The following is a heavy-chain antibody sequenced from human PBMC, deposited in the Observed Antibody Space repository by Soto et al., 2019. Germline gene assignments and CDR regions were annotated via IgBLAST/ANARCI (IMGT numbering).Heavy chain of an antibody. J-gene: IGHJ6*02. V-gene: IGHV5-51*01. CDR1: GYSFTNYW. CDR3: ARSREYYCGWDV. CDR2: IYPGDSDT. Sequence: GESPKISCKGSGYSFTNYWIARVRQMPGKGLEWMGIIYPGDSDTRYSPSFQGQVIISADKSISTAYLQWSSLKASDTAMYYCARSREYYCGWDVWGQGTTVTVSS.